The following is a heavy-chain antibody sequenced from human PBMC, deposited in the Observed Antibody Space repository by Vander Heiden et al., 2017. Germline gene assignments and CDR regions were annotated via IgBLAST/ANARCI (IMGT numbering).Heavy chain of an antibody. CDR3: AKDIGGYGGAFDI. CDR1: GFTFDDYA. CDR2: ISWNSGSI. V-gene: IGHV3-9*01. Sequence: EVQLVESGGGLVQPGRSLRLSSAASGFTFDDYAMHWVRQAPGKGLEWVSGISWNSGSIGYADSVKGRFTISRDNAKNSLYLQMNSLRAEDTALYYCAKDIGGYGGAFDIWGQGTMVTVSS. J-gene: IGHJ3*02. D-gene: IGHD4-17*01.